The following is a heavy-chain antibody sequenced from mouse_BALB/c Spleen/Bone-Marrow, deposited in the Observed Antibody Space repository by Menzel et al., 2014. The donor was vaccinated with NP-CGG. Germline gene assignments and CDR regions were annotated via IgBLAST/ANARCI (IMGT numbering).Heavy chain of an antibody. CDR3: AKRSAMSMTEACFAS. V-gene: IGHV1S135*01. Sequence: VQLQQSGPELVKPGASVKVSCKASGYSFTVYNMYWVKQSHGKSLEWIGYIDPYNGGTSYNQKFKGKATLTVDKSSSTSFRHLYSLTSEDSADYYSAKRSAMSMTEACFASWGQGTLVTVSA. D-gene: IGHD2-4*01. CDR2: IDPYNGGT. J-gene: IGHJ3*01. CDR1: GYSFTVYN.